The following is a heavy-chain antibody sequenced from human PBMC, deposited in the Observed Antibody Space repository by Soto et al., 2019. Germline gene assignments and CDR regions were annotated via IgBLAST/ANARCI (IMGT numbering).Heavy chain of an antibody. J-gene: IGHJ6*02. D-gene: IGHD2-15*01. CDR1: GYTFTSYY. Sequence: APVKVSCKASGYTFTSYYMHWVRQAPGQGLEWMGIINPSGGSTSYAQKFQGRVTMTRDTSTSTVYMELSSLRSEDTAVYYCAGRYCSGGSCYSNYYYYYGMDVWGQGTTVTVSS. CDR2: INPSGGST. V-gene: IGHV1-46*01. CDR3: AGRYCSGGSCYSNYYYYYGMDV.